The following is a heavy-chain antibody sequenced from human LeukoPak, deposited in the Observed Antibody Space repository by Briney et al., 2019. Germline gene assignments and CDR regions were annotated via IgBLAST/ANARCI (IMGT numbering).Heavy chain of an antibody. CDR1: GGSISSSSYY. CDR2: IYYSGST. Sequence: SETLSLTCTVSGGSISSSSYYWGWIRQPPGKGLEWIGSIYYSGSTYYNPSLKSRVTISVDTSKNQFSLKLSSVTAADTAVYYCAGITIFENWFDPWGQGTLVTVSS. D-gene: IGHD3-3*01. CDR3: AGITIFENWFDP. V-gene: IGHV4-39*07. J-gene: IGHJ5*02.